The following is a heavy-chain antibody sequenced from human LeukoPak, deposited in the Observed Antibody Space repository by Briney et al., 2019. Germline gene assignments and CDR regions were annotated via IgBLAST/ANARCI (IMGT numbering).Heavy chain of an antibody. CDR1: GFTFSSYA. D-gene: IGHD2-2*01. J-gene: IGHJ4*02. CDR2: ISYDGSNK. Sequence: GGSLRLSCVASGFTFSSYAMHWVRQAPGKGLEWVAVISYDGSNKYYADSVKGRFTISRDNSKNTLYLQMNSLRAEDTAVYYCAREDIVVVPDYYFDYWGQGTLVTVSS. CDR3: AREDIVVVPDYYFDY. V-gene: IGHV3-30*04.